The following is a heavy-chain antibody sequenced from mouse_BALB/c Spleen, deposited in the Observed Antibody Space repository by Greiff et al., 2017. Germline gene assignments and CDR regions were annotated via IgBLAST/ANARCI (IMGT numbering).Heavy chain of an antibody. CDR1: GFTFSSFG. CDR2: ISSGSSTI. CDR3: ARWAARAALDY. V-gene: IGHV5-17*02. D-gene: IGHD3-1*01. J-gene: IGHJ2*01. Sequence: EVKLVESGGGLVQPGGSRKLSCAASGFTFSSFGMHWVRQAPEKGLEWVAYISSGSSTIYYADTVKGRFTISRDNPKNTLFLQMTSLRSEDTAMYYCARWAARAALDYWGQGTTLTVSS.